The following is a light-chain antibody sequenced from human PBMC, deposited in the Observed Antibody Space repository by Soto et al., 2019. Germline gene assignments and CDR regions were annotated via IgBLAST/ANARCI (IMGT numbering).Light chain of an antibody. CDR3: QQRSNSRT. J-gene: IGKJ1*01. CDR2: DAF. CDR1: QSVSGSY. V-gene: IGKV3D-20*02. Sequence: EIVLTQSPATLYLSPGERATLSCGASQSVSGSYLAWYQQKPGLAPRLLMYDAFSRATGIPDRFSGSASGTDFTLSISRLAPEDFAVYYCQQRSNSRTFGQGTKVDI.